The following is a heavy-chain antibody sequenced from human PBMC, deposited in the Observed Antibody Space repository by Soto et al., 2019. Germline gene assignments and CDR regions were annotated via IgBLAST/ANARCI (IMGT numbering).Heavy chain of an antibody. J-gene: IGHJ4*02. CDR1: GGSISSYY. CDR3: ARDQVGGVFDY. V-gene: IGHV4-59*01. D-gene: IGHD1-26*01. Sequence: QVQLQVSGPGLVKPSETLSLTCTVSGGSISSYYWSWIRQPPGKGLEWIGYIYYSGSTNYNPSLKSRVTISVDTSKNQFSLKLSSVTAADTAVYYCARDQVGGVFDYWGQGTLVTVSS. CDR2: IYYSGST.